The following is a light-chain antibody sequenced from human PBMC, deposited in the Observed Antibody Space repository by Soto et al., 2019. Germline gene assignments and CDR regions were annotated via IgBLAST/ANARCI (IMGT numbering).Light chain of an antibody. V-gene: IGKV3-20*01. Sequence: EMVLTQSPGTLSLSPGERATLSCRASQSISSNYFAWYQQKPGQAPRLLIYGPSTRATGIPDRFSGSGSGTDFTLTISRLEPEDFAVYYCQHYGSSLWTFGQGTKVDIK. CDR3: QHYGSSLWT. J-gene: IGKJ1*01. CDR2: GPS. CDR1: QSISSNY.